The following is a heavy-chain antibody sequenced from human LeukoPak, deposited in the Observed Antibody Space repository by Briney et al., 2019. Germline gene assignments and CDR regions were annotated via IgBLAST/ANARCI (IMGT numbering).Heavy chain of an antibody. V-gene: IGHV3-23*01. Sequence: GGSLRLSCAASGFTFSSYAMSWVRQAPGKGLEWVSAISGSGGSTYYADSVKGRFTISRDNSKNTLYLQMNSLRAEDTAVYYCAKAADILTGYYRYYPRAFDIWGQGTMVTVSS. CDR2: ISGSGGST. CDR3: AKAADILTGYYRYYPRAFDI. J-gene: IGHJ3*02. CDR1: GFTFSSYA. D-gene: IGHD3-9*01.